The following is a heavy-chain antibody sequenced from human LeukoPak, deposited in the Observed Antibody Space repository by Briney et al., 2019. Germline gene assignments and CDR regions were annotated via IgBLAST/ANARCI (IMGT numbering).Heavy chain of an antibody. CDR3: ARDPYSGYYSSNLDY. CDR1: GGSISITEYY. D-gene: IGHD3-22*01. V-gene: IGHV4-39*07. Sequence: SETLSLTCTVSGGSISITEYYWGWIRQPPGKGLEWIGSIYHSGSTYYNPSLKSRVTISVDTSKNQFSLKLSSVTAADTAVYYCARDPYSGYYSSNLDYWGQGTLATVSS. J-gene: IGHJ4*02. CDR2: IYHSGST.